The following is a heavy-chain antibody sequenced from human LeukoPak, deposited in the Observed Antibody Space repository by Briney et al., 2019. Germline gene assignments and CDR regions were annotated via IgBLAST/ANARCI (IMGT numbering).Heavy chain of an antibody. D-gene: IGHD5-12*01. Sequence: SVKVSCKASGGTFSSYAISWVRQAPGQGLEWMGGIIPIFGTANYAQKLQGRVTITADKSTSTAYMELSSLRSEDTAVYYCARASSDIVATTYDYWGQGTLVTVS. CDR1: GGTFSSYA. J-gene: IGHJ4*02. CDR2: IIPIFGTA. V-gene: IGHV1-69*06. CDR3: ARASSDIVATTYDY.